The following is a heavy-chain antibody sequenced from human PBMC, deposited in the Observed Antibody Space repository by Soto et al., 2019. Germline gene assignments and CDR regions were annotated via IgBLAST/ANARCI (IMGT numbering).Heavy chain of an antibody. CDR3: ARGGWLKHTYYYSYMDV. V-gene: IGHV5-51*01. D-gene: IGHD3-22*01. CDR1: GYSFTSYW. Sequence: PGESLKISCKGSGYSFTSYWIGWVRQMPGKGLEWMGIIYPGDSDTRYSPSFQGQVTISADKSISTAYLQWSSLKASDTAMYYFARGGWLKHTYYYSYMDVWGKGTTVTVS. CDR2: IYPGDSDT. J-gene: IGHJ6*03.